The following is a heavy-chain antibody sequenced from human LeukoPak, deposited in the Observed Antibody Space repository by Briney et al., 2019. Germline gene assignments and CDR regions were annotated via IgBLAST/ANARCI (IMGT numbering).Heavy chain of an antibody. J-gene: IGHJ5*02. Sequence: SETLSLTCTVSGGSISTYYWSWIRQTPGKGLEWIGYIYYSGCTNYNPSLKSRVTISVDTSKNQFSLKLSSVTAADTAVYYCARGDSSGYYAWFDPWGQGTLVTVSS. CDR2: IYYSGCT. CDR3: ARGDSSGYYAWFDP. D-gene: IGHD3-22*01. CDR1: GGSISTYY. V-gene: IGHV4-59*01.